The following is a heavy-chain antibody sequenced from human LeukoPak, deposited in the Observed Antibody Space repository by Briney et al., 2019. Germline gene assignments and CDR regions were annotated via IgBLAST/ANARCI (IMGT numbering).Heavy chain of an antibody. CDR3: ARRAANNFARSGFDY. CDR1: GGSFSGYY. J-gene: IGHJ4*02. CDR2: INHSGST. V-gene: IGHV4-34*01. Sequence: SETLSLTCAVYGGSFSGYYWSWIRQPPGKGLEWIGEINHSGSTNYNPSLKSRVTISVDTSKNQFSLKLSSVTAADTAVYYCARRAANNFARSGFDYWGQGTLVTVSS. D-gene: IGHD2-15*01.